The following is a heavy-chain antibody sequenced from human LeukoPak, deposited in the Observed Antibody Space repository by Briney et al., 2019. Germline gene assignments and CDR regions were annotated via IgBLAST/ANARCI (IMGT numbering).Heavy chain of an antibody. CDR1: GGTFSSYA. V-gene: IGHV1-69*05. Sequence: ASVKVSCKASGGTFSSYAISWVRQAPGQGLEWVGGIIPIFGTANYAQKFQGRVTITTDESTSTAYMELSSLRSEDTAVYYCARGYSGYGGWYFDYWGQGTLVTVSS. CDR3: ARGYSGYGGWYFDY. CDR2: IIPIFGTA. J-gene: IGHJ4*02. D-gene: IGHD5-12*01.